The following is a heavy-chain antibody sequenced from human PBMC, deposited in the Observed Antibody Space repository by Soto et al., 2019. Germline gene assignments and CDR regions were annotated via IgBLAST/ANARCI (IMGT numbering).Heavy chain of an antibody. Sequence: GGSLRLSCAASGFTFSRYNLHWVRQAPGKGLEWVSYISGSGASTQYADFVKGRLTVSRDNGKNSLFLQINNLREDDTAVYYCARDLVLVTSATGAFDLWGQGTMVTVSS. J-gene: IGHJ3*01. CDR1: GFTFSRYN. CDR2: ISGSGAST. V-gene: IGHV3-48*02. D-gene: IGHD2-8*02. CDR3: ARDLVLVTSATGAFDL.